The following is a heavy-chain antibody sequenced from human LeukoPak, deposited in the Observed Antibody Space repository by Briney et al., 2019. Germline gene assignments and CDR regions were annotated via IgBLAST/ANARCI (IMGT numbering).Heavy chain of an antibody. J-gene: IGHJ4*02. D-gene: IGHD3-16*01. CDR1: GFTFSSYG. CDR2: IRYDGSNK. CDR3: ARANKGAFDY. V-gene: IGHV3-30*02. Sequence: QPGGSLRLSCAASGFTFSSYGMHWVRQVPGKGQEWVAFIRYDGSNKYYADSVKGRFTISRDNSKNTLYLQMNSLRAEDTAVYYCARANKGAFDYWGQGTLVTVSS.